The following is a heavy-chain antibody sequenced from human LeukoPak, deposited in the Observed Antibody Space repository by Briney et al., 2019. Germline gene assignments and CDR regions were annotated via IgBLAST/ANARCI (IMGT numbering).Heavy chain of an antibody. Sequence: SETLSLTCTVSGGSISSYYWTWIRQPPGKGLEWIGYIHHSGSTNYNPSLKSRVTIPVDTSKNQFSLKLSSVTAADTAVYYCARTTEAHSWRTRYYDYYMDVWGKGATVTVSS. J-gene: IGHJ6*03. D-gene: IGHD6-13*01. CDR1: GGSISSYY. CDR3: ARTTEAHSWRTRYYDYYMDV. V-gene: IGHV4-59*01. CDR2: IHHSGST.